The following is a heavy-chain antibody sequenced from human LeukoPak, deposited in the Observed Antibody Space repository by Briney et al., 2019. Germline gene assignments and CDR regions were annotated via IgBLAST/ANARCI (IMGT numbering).Heavy chain of an antibody. CDR1: GGSINNYY. Sequence: SETLSLTCTVSGGSINNYYWSWIRQPPGKGLEWIGEINHSGSTNYNPSLKSRVTISVDTSKNQFSLKLSSVTAADTAVYYCASGYYLSRWGQGTLVTVSS. CDR2: INHSGST. D-gene: IGHD3-22*01. J-gene: IGHJ4*02. CDR3: ASGYYLSR. V-gene: IGHV4-34*01.